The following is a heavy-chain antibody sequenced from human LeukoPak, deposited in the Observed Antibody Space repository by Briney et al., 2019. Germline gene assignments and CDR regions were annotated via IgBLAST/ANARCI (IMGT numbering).Heavy chain of an antibody. CDR2: AYDGSRA. D-gene: IGHD1-14*01. CDR3: TRYNNDHFDY. V-gene: IGHV3-33*01. Sequence: GGYLRLSCAGSGFTFGGYGMHWFRQTPGKGLEWVAVAYDGSRAFYADSVKGRFTISRDNSKNTMSVQMDDLRAEDTAVYYCTRYNNDHFDYWGQGTLVTVSS. CDR1: GFTFGGYG. J-gene: IGHJ4*02.